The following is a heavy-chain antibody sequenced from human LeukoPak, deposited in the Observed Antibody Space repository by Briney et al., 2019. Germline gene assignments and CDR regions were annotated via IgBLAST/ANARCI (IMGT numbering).Heavy chain of an antibody. CDR1: GFTFSSYW. CDR3: TRDYWDYGDYFSDF. Sequence: GWSLRLSCAASGFTFSSYWMSWVRQAPGKGLEWVANIRQLGNEKYYVDSVKGRFTISRDNAKNSLYLQMNSLRAEDTAVYYCTRDYWDYGDYFSDFWGPGTQVTVSS. J-gene: IGHJ4*02. V-gene: IGHV3-7*01. CDR2: IRQLGNEK. D-gene: IGHD4-17*01.